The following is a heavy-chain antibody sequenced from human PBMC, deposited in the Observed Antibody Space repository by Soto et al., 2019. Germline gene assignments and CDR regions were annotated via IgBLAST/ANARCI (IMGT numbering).Heavy chain of an antibody. D-gene: IGHD4-17*01. CDR2: ISGSGSTI. Sequence: GGSLRLSCAASGFTFSSYSMNWVRQAPGKGLEWISYISGSGSTIYYADSVKGRFTISRDNARNSLYLQVNSLRDEDTAVYYCARDYYGDYYFDYWGQGTLVTVSS. CDR3: ARDYYGDYYFDY. J-gene: IGHJ4*02. CDR1: GFTFSSYS. V-gene: IGHV3-48*02.